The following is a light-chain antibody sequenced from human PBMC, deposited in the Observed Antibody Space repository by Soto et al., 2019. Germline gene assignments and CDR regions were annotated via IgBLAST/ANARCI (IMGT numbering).Light chain of an antibody. CDR1: QSVSNNY. Sequence: IVLTQSPGTLSLSPGERATLSCRASQSVSNNYLACYQQKPGQAPRLLIYGASNRATGIPDRFSGRGSGTDFTLTISRLEPEDVAVYYCQQYGSSGTFGQGTKVDIK. J-gene: IGKJ1*01. V-gene: IGKV3-20*01. CDR2: GAS. CDR3: QQYGSSGT.